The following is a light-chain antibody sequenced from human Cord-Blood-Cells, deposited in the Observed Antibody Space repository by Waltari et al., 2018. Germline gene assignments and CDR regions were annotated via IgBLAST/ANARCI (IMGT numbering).Light chain of an antibody. V-gene: IGKV3-15*01. J-gene: IGKJ1*01. Sequence: EIVMTPSPATLSVSPGERATVSCRASQSVSSNLAWYQQKPGQAPRLLIYGASTRATGIPARFSGSGSWTEFTLTISSLQSEDFAVYYCQQYNNWPPWTFGQGTKVEIK. CDR2: GAS. CDR1: QSVSSN. CDR3: QQYNNWPPWT.